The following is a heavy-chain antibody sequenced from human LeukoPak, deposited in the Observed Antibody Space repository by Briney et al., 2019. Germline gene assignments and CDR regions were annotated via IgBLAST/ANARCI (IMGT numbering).Heavy chain of an antibody. V-gene: IGHV3-33*01. CDR2: IWYDGSNK. CDR1: GFTFSSYG. D-gene: IGHD6-13*01. J-gene: IGHJ4*02. Sequence: GGSLRLSCAGSGFTFSSYGMHWVRQAPGKGLEWVAVIWYDGSNKYYADSVKGRFTISRDNSKNTLYLQMNSLRAEDTAVYYCATYSSSSEGYWGQGTLVTVSS. CDR3: ATYSSSSEGY.